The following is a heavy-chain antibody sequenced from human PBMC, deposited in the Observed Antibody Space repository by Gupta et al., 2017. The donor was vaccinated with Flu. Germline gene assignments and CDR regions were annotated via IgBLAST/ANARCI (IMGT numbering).Heavy chain of an antibody. Sequence: HLQLQESGPGLVKPSETLSLTCSVSGGSIDHRTKYWGWIRQPPGKGLEWIGSIYYSESTYYNPSLKSRVTISLDTSKNQFSLKLNSVTAADTAVYYCASRGYTYASYYFDYWGQGTLVTVSS. D-gene: IGHD5-18*01. V-gene: IGHV4-39*01. CDR1: GGSIDHRTKY. CDR2: IYYSEST. CDR3: ASRGYTYASYYFDY. J-gene: IGHJ4*02.